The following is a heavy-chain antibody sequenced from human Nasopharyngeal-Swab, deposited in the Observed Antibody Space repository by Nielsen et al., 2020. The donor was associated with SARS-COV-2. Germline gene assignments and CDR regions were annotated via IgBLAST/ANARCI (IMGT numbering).Heavy chain of an antibody. CDR3: ATSAPYCSSTSCSYWFDP. D-gene: IGHD2-2*01. J-gene: IGHJ5*02. V-gene: IGHV1-8*01. CDR2: MKPNNGNT. CDR1: GYTFTSYD. Sequence: ASVKVSCKASGYTFTSYDINWVRQASGQGLEWMGWMKPNNGNTDYAQKFQGRVSMTRNTSISTAYMELSSLRSEDTAVYYCATSAPYCSSTSCSYWFDPWGQGTLVTVSS.